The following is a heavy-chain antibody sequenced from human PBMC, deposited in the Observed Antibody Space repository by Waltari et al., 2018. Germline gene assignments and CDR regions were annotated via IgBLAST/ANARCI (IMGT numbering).Heavy chain of an antibody. CDR1: GGSISSHY. V-gene: IGHV4-59*11. J-gene: IGHJ4*02. CDR2: IYYSGST. CDR3: ARRSTVAALDDY. D-gene: IGHD6-19*01. Sequence: QVQLQESGPGLVKPSETLSLTCTVPGGSISSHYWSWIRQPPGKGLEWIGYIYYSGSTNYNPSLKSRVTISVDTSKNQFSLKLSSVTAADTAVYYCARRSTVAALDDYWGQGTLVTVSS.